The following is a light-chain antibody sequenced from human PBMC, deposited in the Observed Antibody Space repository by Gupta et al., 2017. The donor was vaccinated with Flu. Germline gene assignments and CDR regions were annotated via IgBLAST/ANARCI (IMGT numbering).Light chain of an antibody. J-gene: IGKJ3*01. CDR2: GAS. CDR1: QSVSSSY. CDR3: QQYGSSPLFT. V-gene: IGKV3-20*01. Sequence: EIVLTQSPGTLSLSPGESATLSCRASQSVSSSYLAWYQQKPGQAPRRLIYGASSRATGIPDRFSGSGSGTDFTLTISRLEPEDFAVYYCQQYGSSPLFTFGPGTKVDSK.